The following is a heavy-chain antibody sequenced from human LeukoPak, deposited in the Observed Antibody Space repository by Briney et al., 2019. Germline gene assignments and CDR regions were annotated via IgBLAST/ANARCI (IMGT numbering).Heavy chain of an antibody. D-gene: IGHD3-3*01. CDR3: ARDKSVDFWSGYYTLFDY. Sequence: SETLSLTCTVSGGSISSYYWSWIRQPAGKGLEWIGRIYTSGSTDYNPSLKSRVTMSVDTSKNQFPLKLSSVTAADMAVYYCARDKSVDFWSGYYTLFDYWGQGTLVTVSS. J-gene: IGHJ4*02. CDR1: GGSISSYY. CDR2: IYTSGST. V-gene: IGHV4-4*07.